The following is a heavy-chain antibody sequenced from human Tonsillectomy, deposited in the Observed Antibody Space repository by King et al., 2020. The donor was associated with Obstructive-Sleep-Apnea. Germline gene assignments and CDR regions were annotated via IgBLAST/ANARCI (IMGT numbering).Heavy chain of an antibody. Sequence: VQLVESGGGLVQPGGSLRLSCAASGFTFSIYAMSWVRQAPGKGLEWVSGISGSGGNTYYADSVKGRFTISRDNSKNTLYLQMNSLRAEDTAVYYCAKDGPRRGSGSNNRYYFDYWGQGTLVTVSS. V-gene: IGHV3-23*04. J-gene: IGHJ4*02. D-gene: IGHD3-10*01. CDR2: ISGSGGNT. CDR3: AKDGPRRGSGSNNRYYFDY. CDR1: GFTFSIYA.